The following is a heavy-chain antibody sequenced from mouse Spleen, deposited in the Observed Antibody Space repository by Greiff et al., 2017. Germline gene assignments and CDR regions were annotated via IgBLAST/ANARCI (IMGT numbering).Heavy chain of an antibody. CDR2: IDPSDSYT. Sequence: QVQLQQPGAELVMPGASVKLSCKASGYTFTSYWMHWVKQRPGQGLEWIGEIDPSDSYTNYNQKFKGKATLTVDKSSSTAYMQLSSLTSEDSAVYYCARERGDWGQGTLVTVSA. CDR3: ARERGD. CDR1: GYTFTSYW. J-gene: IGHJ3*01. V-gene: IGHV1-69*01.